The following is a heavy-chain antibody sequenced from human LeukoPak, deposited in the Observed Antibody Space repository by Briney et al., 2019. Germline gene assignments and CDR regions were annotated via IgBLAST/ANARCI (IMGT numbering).Heavy chain of an antibody. CDR2: ISGSGGST. V-gene: IGHV3-23*01. D-gene: IGHD6-19*01. J-gene: IGHJ4*02. Sequence: GGSLRLSCAASGFTFSSYAMSWVRQAPGKGLEWVSAISGSGGSTYCADSVKGRFTISRDNSKNTLYLQMNSLRAEDTAVYYCAKDPGYSSGWYYFDYWGQGTLVTVSS. CDR1: GFTFSSYA. CDR3: AKDPGYSSGWYYFDY.